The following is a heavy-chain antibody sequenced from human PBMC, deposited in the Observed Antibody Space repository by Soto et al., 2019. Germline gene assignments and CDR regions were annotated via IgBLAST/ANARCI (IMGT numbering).Heavy chain of an antibody. CDR3: ARPPYSASYYYFDQ. D-gene: IGHD1-26*01. J-gene: IGHJ4*02. V-gene: IGHV5-51*01. Sequence: GESLKISCKASGYSFTSYWIGWVRQMPGKGLEWMGIIYPRDSDTIYSPSFQGQVTISADKSISTAYLQWNSLKASATAMYYCARPPYSASYYYFDQRGQGTPVTGSS. CDR2: IYPRDSDT. CDR1: GYSFTSYW.